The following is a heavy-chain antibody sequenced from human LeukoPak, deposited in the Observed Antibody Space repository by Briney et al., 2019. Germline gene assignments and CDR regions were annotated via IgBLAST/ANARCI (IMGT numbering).Heavy chain of an antibody. J-gene: IGHJ4*02. CDR3: ARHLSGVSGYTYGRGIDC. CDR1: GFTFSSYW. Sequence: GGSLRLSCAASGFTFSSYWMSWVRQAPGKGLEWVANIKKDGSEKYYVDSVNGRFTISRDTAKTSLYLQMNSLRVEDTAVYYCARHLSGVSGYTYGRGIDCWGQGTLVTVSS. D-gene: IGHD5-18*01. CDR2: IKKDGSEK. V-gene: IGHV3-7*01.